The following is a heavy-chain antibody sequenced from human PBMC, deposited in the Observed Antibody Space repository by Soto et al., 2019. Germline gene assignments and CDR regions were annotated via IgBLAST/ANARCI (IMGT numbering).Heavy chain of an antibody. V-gene: IGHV1-3*01. CDR2: INGGSGST. CDR3: ARSPPPLGRFDS. Sequence: QLVQSGAEVKKPGASVKVSCKASGYTFANYAMQWVRQAPGQRLEWMGWINGGSGSTRYSQNFQGRLTITRDSSENTVYMELSSLRSGDTAIYYCARSPPPLGRFDSWGQGTLVTVSS. J-gene: IGHJ5*01. CDR1: GYTFANYA.